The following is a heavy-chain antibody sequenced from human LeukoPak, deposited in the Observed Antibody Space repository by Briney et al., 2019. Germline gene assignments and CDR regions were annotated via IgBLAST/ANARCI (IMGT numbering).Heavy chain of an antibody. Sequence: PGRSLRLSCAASGFTFSSYAMHWVRQAPGKGLEWVAVISYDGSNKYYADSVKGRFTISRDNSKNTLYLQMNSLRAEDTAVYYCARNSIAVAGYFQHWRQGTLVSVSS. CDR3: ARNSIAVAGYFQH. J-gene: IGHJ1*01. CDR2: ISYDGSNK. CDR1: GFTFSSYA. D-gene: IGHD6-19*01. V-gene: IGHV3-30-3*01.